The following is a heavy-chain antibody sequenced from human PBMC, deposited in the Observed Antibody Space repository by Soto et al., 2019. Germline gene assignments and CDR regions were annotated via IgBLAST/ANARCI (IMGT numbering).Heavy chain of an antibody. J-gene: IGHJ6*02. Sequence: SETLSLTCTVSGGSISSNYWSWIRQPPGKGLEWIGHIFHSGSTTYNPSLKSRVTMSVDTSKNQFSLNLSSVTAADTAVYYCARVDYDFWSGSYPSNYGMDVWGQGTTVT. CDR2: IFHSGST. V-gene: IGHV4-59*01. CDR3: ARVDYDFWSGSYPSNYGMDV. CDR1: GGSISSNY. D-gene: IGHD3-3*01.